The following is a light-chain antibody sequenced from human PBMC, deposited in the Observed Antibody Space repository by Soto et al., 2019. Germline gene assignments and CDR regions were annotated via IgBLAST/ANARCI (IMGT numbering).Light chain of an antibody. Sequence: QAVVTQEPSLTVSPGGTVTLTCGSSTGTVTSGHYPYWFQQKSGQAPRTLIYDTSNKHSWTPARFSGSLFGGKAALTLSGAQPEDEADYYCLLSYVDARHVVFGGGTKLTVL. CDR3: LLSYVDARHVV. V-gene: IGLV7-46*01. J-gene: IGLJ2*01. CDR2: DTS. CDR1: TGTVTSGHY.